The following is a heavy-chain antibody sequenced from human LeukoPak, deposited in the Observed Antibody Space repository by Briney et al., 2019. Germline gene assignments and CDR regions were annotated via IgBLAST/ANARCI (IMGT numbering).Heavy chain of an antibody. CDR3: AKDMAAYYYASGNIDY. CDR1: GFTFSSYG. Sequence: GGSLRLSCAASGFTFSSYGMSWVRQAPGKGLEWVSAISGSGGSTYYADSVKGRFTISRDNAKNSLYLQMNSLRAEDTALYYCAKDMAAYYYASGNIDYWGQGTLVTVSP. J-gene: IGHJ4*02. D-gene: IGHD3-10*01. CDR2: ISGSGGST. V-gene: IGHV3-23*01.